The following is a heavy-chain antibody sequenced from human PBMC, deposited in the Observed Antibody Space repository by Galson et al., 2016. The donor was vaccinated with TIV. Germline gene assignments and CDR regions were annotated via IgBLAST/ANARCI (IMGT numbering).Heavy chain of an antibody. Sequence: SVKVSCKASGGIFSGYAINWVRQAPGQGLEWMGRIISIFRTANYAEKFQGRVTITADDSTNTVHTELSSLKSEDTAVYYCARRTDGHLYDYYGMDVWGQETTVIVSS. J-gene: IGHJ6*02. V-gene: IGHV1-69*13. CDR2: IISIFRTA. CDR1: GGIFSGYA. CDR3: ARRTDGHLYDYYGMDV. D-gene: IGHD5-24*01.